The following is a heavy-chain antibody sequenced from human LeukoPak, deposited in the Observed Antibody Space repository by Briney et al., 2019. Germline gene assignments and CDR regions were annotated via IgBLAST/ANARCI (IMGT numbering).Heavy chain of an antibody. CDR3: ARGNYYDFWSGYFIDY. J-gene: IGHJ4*02. D-gene: IGHD3-3*01. Sequence: SQTLSLTCTVSGGSISSGDYYWSWIRQPPGKGLEWIGYIYYSGSTNYNPSLKSRVTISVDTSKNQFSLKLSSVTAADTAVYYCARGNYYDFWSGYFIDYWGQGTLVTVSS. V-gene: IGHV4-61*08. CDR2: IYYSGST. CDR1: GGSISSGDYY.